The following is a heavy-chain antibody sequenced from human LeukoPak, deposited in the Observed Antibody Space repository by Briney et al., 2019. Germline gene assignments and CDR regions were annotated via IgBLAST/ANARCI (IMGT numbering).Heavy chain of an antibody. CDR2: TYYRSKWFY. CDR1: GDSVSNTGAA. CDR3: TRDPPNDQSYDL. V-gene: IGHV6-1*01. J-gene: IGHJ5*02. D-gene: IGHD1-1*01. Sequence: SQTLSLTCVISGDSVSNTGAAWNWIRQSPSRGFEWLGRTYYRSKWFYDYAVSVKSRIIISPDTSKNQFSLQLNSMTPEDTAMYYCTRDPPNDQSYDLWGQGTLVTVSS.